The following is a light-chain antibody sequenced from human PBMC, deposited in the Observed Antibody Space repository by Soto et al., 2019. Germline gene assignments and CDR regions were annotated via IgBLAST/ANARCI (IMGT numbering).Light chain of an antibody. CDR1: RSIGTY. Sequence: DPQMTQSPSSLSASVGDRVTITCRASRSIGTYLNWYQRTPGKAPKTLIYAASTLQRGVPSRFRGRGSGTDFSLTITNVQPEDFAIYFCQQSYYSPWTFGQGTKVEIK. CDR2: AAS. J-gene: IGKJ1*01. CDR3: QQSYYSPWT. V-gene: IGKV1-39*01.